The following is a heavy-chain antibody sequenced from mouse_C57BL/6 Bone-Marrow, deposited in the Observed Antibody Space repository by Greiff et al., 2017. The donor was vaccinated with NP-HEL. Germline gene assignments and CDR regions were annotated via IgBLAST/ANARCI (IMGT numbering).Heavy chain of an antibody. Sequence: EVKVVESGGDLVKPGGSLKLSCAASGFTFSSYGMSWVRQTPDKRLEWVATISSGGSYTYYPDSVKGRFTISRDNAKNTLYLQMSSLKSEDTAMYYCARQTLNRYYFDYWGQGTTLTVSS. CDR1: GFTFSSYG. CDR2: ISSGGSYT. CDR3: ARQTLNRYYFDY. J-gene: IGHJ2*01. V-gene: IGHV5-6*01.